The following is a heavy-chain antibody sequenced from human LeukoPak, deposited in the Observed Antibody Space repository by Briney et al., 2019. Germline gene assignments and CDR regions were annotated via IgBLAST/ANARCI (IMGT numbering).Heavy chain of an antibody. J-gene: IGHJ4*02. D-gene: IGHD6-13*01. V-gene: IGHV4-39*01. Sequence: PSETLSLTCTVSGGSISSSSYYWGWIRQPPGKGLEWIGSIYYSGSTYYNPSLKSRVTISVDTSKNQFSLKLSSVTAADTAVYYCARGVRIAAAMNWGQGTLVTVSS. CDR3: ARGVRIAAAMN. CDR1: GGSISSSSYY. CDR2: IYYSGST.